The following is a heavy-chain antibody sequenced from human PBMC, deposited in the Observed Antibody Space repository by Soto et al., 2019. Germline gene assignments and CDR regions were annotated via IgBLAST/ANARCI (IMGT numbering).Heavy chain of an antibody. CDR1: GFTFSNYA. CDR3: AKATMTLVVIRLDS. J-gene: IGHJ4*02. CDR2: ISGRGGST. D-gene: IGHD3-22*01. Sequence: PXGSLRLSCAASGFTFSNYAMNWVRQAPGKGLEWVSTISGRGGSTYYADSVKGRFTISRDNSKNILYLQMNSLRAEDTAVYYCAKATMTLVVIRLDSWGQGTLVTVSS. V-gene: IGHV3-23*01.